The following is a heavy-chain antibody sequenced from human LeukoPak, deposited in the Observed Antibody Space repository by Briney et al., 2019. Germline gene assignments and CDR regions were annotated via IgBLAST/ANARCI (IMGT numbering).Heavy chain of an antibody. CDR3: ARGPGYYDSSGYHRGAFDI. CDR2: ISSSSSYI. D-gene: IGHD3-22*01. Sequence: PGGSLRLSCAASGFTFSSYWMSWVRQAPGKGLEWVSSISSSSSYIYYADSVKGRFTISRDNAKNSLYLQMNSLRAEDTAVYYCARGPGYYDSSGYHRGAFDIWGQGTMVTVSS. CDR1: GFTFSSYW. J-gene: IGHJ3*02. V-gene: IGHV3-21*01.